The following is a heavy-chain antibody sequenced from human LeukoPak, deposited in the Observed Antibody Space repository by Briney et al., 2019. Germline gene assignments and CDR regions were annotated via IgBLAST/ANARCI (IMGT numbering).Heavy chain of an antibody. Sequence: APVKVSCKASGYTFSDYYIHWVRQAPGQGLEWMGRINPNSGVTNYAKNFQGRVTITRDTSISTASMELSSLRSDDTAVYYCARQSEPKGDYWGQGTLVIVSS. V-gene: IGHV1-2*06. CDR3: ARQSEPKGDY. CDR1: GYTFSDYY. J-gene: IGHJ4*02. CDR2: INPNSGVT.